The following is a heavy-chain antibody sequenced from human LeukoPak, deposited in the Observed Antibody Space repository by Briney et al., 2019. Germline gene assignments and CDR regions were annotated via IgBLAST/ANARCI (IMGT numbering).Heavy chain of an antibody. CDR1: GFTFSSYS. CDR3: AREILIYGSGSNHPLFDY. CDR2: ISSSSSYI. Sequence: GGSLRLSCAASGFTFSSYSMKWVRQAPGKGLEWVSSISSSSSYIYYADSVKGRFTISRDNAKNSLYLQMNSLRAEDTAVYYCAREILIYGSGSNHPLFDYWGQGTLVTVSS. D-gene: IGHD3-10*01. J-gene: IGHJ4*02. V-gene: IGHV3-21*01.